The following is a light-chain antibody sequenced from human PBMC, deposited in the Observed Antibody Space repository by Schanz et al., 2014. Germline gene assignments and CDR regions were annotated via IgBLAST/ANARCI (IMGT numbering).Light chain of an antibody. CDR3: QQYTNYSPT. J-gene: IGKJ1*01. V-gene: IGKV1-5*03. CDR2: QAS. Sequence: DIQMTQSPSTLSASVGDRVTITCRASQSISSWLAWYQQKPGKAPKLLIHQASSLESGVPSRFSGSGSGTEFTLTIRSLQPDDIATYYCQQYTNYSPTFGQGTKVEI. CDR1: QSISSW.